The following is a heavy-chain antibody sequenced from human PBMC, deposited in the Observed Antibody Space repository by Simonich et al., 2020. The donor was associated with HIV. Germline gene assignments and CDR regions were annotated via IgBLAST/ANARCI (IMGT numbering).Heavy chain of an antibody. D-gene: IGHD1-7*01. J-gene: IGHJ4*02. CDR2: IYYIGST. V-gene: IGHV4-39*01. CDR3: ASSTGTTFRVSY. CDR1: GGSISSSSNY. Sequence: QVRLQQWGAGLLKPSETLSLTCAVYGGSISSSSNYWGWFRQPPGKGLEWIGSIYYIGSTYYNPSLKSRVTISVDTSKNQFSLKLSSVTAADTAVYYCASSTGTTFRVSYWGQGTLVTVSS.